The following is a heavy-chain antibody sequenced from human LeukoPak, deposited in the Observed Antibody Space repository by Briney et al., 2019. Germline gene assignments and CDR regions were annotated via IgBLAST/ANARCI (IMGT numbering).Heavy chain of an antibody. Sequence: PGGSVSLSCAASGFTVSSNYMSWVRQAPGKGLEWVSVIYSGGSTYYADSVKGRFTISRDNSKNTLYLQMNSLRAEDTAVYYCARSREGNYFDYWGQGTLVTVSS. V-gene: IGHV3-53*01. J-gene: IGHJ4*02. CDR3: ARSREGNYFDY. CDR1: GFTVSSNY. CDR2: IYSGGST.